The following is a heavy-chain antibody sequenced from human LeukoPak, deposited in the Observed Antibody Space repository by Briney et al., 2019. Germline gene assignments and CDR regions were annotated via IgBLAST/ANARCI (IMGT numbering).Heavy chain of an antibody. CDR3: ARNPYDIVTGFYKNPGGFDF. Sequence: GGSLRLSCAASGFTFSSYDMHWVRQATGKGLEWDSAIDTAGDTYYPGSVKGRFPISRENAKNYLYLQMNTLRPGDTAVYYCARNPYDIVTGFYKNPGGFDFWGEGTLVTVSS. D-gene: IGHD3-9*01. CDR2: IDTAGDT. J-gene: IGHJ4*02. V-gene: IGHV3-13*01. CDR1: GFTFSSYD.